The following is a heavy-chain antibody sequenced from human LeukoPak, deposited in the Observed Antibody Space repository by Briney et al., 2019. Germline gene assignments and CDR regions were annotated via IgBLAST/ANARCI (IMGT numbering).Heavy chain of an antibody. J-gene: IGHJ6*03. D-gene: IGHD5-24*01. Sequence: GASVNVSCKASRYTFTGYYMHWVRPAPGQGRERMGWINPNSGGTNYAQKVQGRVTMTRDTSISTAYMELRSLRFEDTAVYYCARNTYGYKFSMDVWGKGTTVTVSS. CDR1: RYTFTGYY. CDR3: ARNTYGYKFSMDV. V-gene: IGHV1-2*02. CDR2: INPNSGGT.